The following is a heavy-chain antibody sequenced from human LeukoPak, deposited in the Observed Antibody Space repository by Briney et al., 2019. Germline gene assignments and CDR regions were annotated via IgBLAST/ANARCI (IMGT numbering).Heavy chain of an antibody. Sequence: SETLSPTCTVSGGSISSGGYYWSWIRQHPGKGLEWIGYIYYSGSTYYNPSLKSRVTISADTSKNQFSLKLSSVTAADTAVYYCASTYYYDSSGYSDWGQGTLVTVSS. V-gene: IGHV4-31*03. CDR2: IYYSGST. CDR1: GGSISSGGYY. J-gene: IGHJ4*02. CDR3: ASTYYYDSSGYSD. D-gene: IGHD3-22*01.